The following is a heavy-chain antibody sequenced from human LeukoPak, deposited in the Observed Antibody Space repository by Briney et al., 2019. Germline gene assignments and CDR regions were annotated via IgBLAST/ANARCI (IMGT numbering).Heavy chain of an antibody. Sequence: GGSLRLSCAASGFTFSSYSMNWVRQAPGKGLEWVSAISGSGGSTYYADSVKGRFTISRDNSKNTLYLQMNSLRAEDTAVYYCAKGLGGQYYYYYYMDVWGKGTTVTVSS. CDR2: ISGSGGST. CDR3: AKGLGGQYYYYYYMDV. V-gene: IGHV3-23*01. CDR1: GFTFSSYS. D-gene: IGHD3-16*01. J-gene: IGHJ6*03.